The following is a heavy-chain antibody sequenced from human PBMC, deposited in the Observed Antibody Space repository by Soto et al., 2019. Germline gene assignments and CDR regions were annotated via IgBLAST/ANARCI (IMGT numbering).Heavy chain of an antibody. CDR2: IFYSGST. Sequence: QLQLLESGPGLVKASETLSLTCNVSGGSISTSRSYWAWIRQPPGKGLEWLANIFYSGSTYYNPSLASRVTGSVDTSKNEFSLKLRAGTAADTAVYYCARQPTTGDTDLWFDPWGQGTLVTVSS. V-gene: IGHV4-39*01. CDR1: GGSISTSRSY. CDR3: ARQPTTGDTDLWFDP. D-gene: IGHD2-21*01. J-gene: IGHJ5*02.